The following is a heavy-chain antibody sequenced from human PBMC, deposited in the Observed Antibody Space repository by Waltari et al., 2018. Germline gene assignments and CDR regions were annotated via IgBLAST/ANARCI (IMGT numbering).Heavy chain of an antibody. D-gene: IGHD3-10*01. V-gene: IGHV3-53*01. CDR2: IYSCGST. Sequence: EVQLVESGGGLIQPGGSLRLSCAASGFTVSSHYLTWVRQASGKGLEWVSIIYSCGSTYYADSVKGRFTISRDNSKNTLYLQMNSLRAEDTAVYYCARNYGSGSYYLFGMDVWGQGTTVTVSS. J-gene: IGHJ6*02. CDR1: GFTVSSHY. CDR3: ARNYGSGSYYLFGMDV.